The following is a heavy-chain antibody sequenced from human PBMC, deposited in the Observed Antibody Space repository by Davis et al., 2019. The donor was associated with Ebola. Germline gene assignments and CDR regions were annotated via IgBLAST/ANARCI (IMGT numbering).Heavy chain of an antibody. CDR2: INHSGST. CDR1: GFTFSNAW. J-gene: IGHJ6*02. D-gene: IGHD6-13*01. V-gene: IGHV4-34*01. Sequence: ESLKISCAASGFTFSNAWMSWVRQAPGKGLEWIGEINHSGSTNYNPSLKSRVTISVDTSKNQFSLKLSSVTAADTAVYYCARQRGPRGYSSSWYFRYYGMDVWGQGTTVTVSS. CDR3: ARQRGPRGYSSSWYFRYYGMDV.